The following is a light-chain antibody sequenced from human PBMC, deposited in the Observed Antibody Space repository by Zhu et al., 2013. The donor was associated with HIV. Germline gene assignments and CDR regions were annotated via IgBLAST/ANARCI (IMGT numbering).Light chain of an antibody. J-gene: IGKJ2*03. CDR1: QSVSSSY. CDR3: QQYVSSPG. CDR2: GAS. V-gene: IGKV3-20*01. Sequence: EIVLTQSPATLSLSPGERATLSCRASQSVSSSYLAWYQQNPGQVPRLLIYGASSRASGIPDRFSGSGSGTDFTLTISRLEPEDFAVYYCQQYVSSPGFGQGTKLEIK.